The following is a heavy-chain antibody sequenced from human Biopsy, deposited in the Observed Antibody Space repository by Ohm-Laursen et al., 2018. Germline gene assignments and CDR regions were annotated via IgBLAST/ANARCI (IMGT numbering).Heavy chain of an antibody. CDR3: ARDYYPYVDYLKDVPLCDS. V-gene: IGHV1-18*01. J-gene: IGHJ4*02. Sequence: GSSVKVSCKASGGPSSNYAFSWVRQAPGQGLEWMGWINTYSGNTNYGKKFHDRVIMTSDTSTSTAYLEHRSLRSDDTAVYYCARDYYPYVDYLKDVPLCDSWGQGTLVTVSS. CDR2: INTYSGNT. CDR1: GGPSSNYA. D-gene: IGHD4-17*01.